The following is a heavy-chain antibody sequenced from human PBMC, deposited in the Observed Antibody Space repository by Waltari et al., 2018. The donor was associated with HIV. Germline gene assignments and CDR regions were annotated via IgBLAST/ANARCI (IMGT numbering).Heavy chain of an antibody. J-gene: IGHJ4*01. CDR1: GLPFRDYS. V-gene: IGHV3-11*01. CDR3: ASRGVWCSAISCYGL. Sequence: QVQLVESGGNLVNPGGSLRPSCAASGLPFRDYSLSWIRQAPGKGLEWISYISTTGSAIYYADSVKGRFTISRDNSKNSLYLQMNNLRAEDTAVYFCASRGVWCSAISCYGLWGHGTLVTVSS. D-gene: IGHD2-15*01. CDR2: ISTTGSAI.